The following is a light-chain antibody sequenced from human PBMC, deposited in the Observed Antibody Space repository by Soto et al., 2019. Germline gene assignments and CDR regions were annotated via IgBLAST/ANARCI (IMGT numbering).Light chain of an antibody. CDR1: RTIDNY. CDR3: QQYYIYPLT. V-gene: IGKV1-39*01. CDR2: ATS. J-gene: IGKJ4*01. Sequence: NKMTQSPAALSASLGDRVTITCRASRTIDNYLNWYQQKPGRAPELLVYATSSLQSGVPSRFTGGGSGTHFTLTISCLQSEDFATYYCQQYYIYPLTFGGGTKVDI.